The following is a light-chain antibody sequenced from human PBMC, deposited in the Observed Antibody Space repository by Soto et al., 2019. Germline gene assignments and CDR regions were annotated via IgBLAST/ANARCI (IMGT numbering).Light chain of an antibody. J-gene: IGKJ2*01. CDR2: KAS. V-gene: IGKV1-5*03. CDR3: QQYSTYSYT. Sequence: DIQMTQSPSTLSASVGDRVTITCRASQSISSWLAWYQQKPGKAPKLLIYKASSLESGVTSRFSGSGSGTECPLTSSRVHPDDFETYCCQQYSTYSYTFGQGTKLEIK. CDR1: QSISSW.